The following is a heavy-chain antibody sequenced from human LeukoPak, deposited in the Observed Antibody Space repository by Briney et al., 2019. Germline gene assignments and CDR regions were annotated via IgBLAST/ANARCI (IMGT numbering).Heavy chain of an antibody. CDR1: GFTFSSYW. CDR3: ARAPPADYSDNWFDP. CDR2: INSDGSST. V-gene: IGHV3-74*01. Sequence: PGGSLRLSCAASGFTFSSYWMHWVRQAPGKGLVWVSRINSDGSSTSYADSVKGRFTISRDNAKNTLYLQMNSLRAEDTAVYYCARAPPADYSDNWFDPWGQGTLVTVSS. J-gene: IGHJ5*02. D-gene: IGHD4-11*01.